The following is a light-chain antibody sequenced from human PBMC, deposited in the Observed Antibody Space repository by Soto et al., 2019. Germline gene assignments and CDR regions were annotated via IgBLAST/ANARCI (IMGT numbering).Light chain of an antibody. CDR3: VAWDDSLNGYVV. J-gene: IGLJ2*01. CDR1: SSNIGSNT. CDR2: SNN. Sequence: QSVLTQPPSASGTPGQRVTISCSGSSSNIGSNTVNWYQQLPGTAPKLVIYSNNQRPSGVPDRFSGSKSGTSASLAISGLQSEYEADYYCVAWDDSLNGYVVFGAGTNVTVL. V-gene: IGLV1-44*01.